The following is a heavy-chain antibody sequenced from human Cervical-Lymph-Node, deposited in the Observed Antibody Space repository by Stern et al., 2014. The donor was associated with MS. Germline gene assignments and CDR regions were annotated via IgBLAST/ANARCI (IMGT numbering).Heavy chain of an antibody. CDR3: ALSSETSDRWYSLGYDL. CDR1: GGTFSKFP. CDR2: IFPVFGTP. Sequence: VQLVESGAEVTKPGSSVMVSCKASGGTFSKFPSSWVRQAPGQGLEWMGWIFPVFGTPTYAQEFRGRVTITADVSTSTVYMELSSLRSDDTAVYYCALSSETSDRWYSLGYDLWGQGTLVTVSS. J-gene: IGHJ5*02. V-gene: IGHV1-69*01. D-gene: IGHD6-13*01.